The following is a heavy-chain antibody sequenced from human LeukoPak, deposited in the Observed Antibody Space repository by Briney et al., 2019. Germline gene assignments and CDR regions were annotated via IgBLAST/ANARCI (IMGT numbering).Heavy chain of an antibody. CDR1: GFTFSSYA. CDR3: ARGVEPLAANTLAY. CDR2: ISGSGGST. J-gene: IGHJ4*02. V-gene: IGHV3-23*01. Sequence: GGSLRLSCAASGFTFSSYAMSWVRQAPGKGLEWVSAISGSGGSTYYADSVKGRFTISRDNSKNTLYLQMNSLRAEDTAVYYCARGVEPLAANTLAYWGQGTLVTVSS. D-gene: IGHD1-14*01.